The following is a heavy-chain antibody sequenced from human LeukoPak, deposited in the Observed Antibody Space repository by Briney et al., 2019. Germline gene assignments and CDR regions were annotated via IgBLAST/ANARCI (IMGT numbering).Heavy chain of an antibody. CDR2: IYYSGNT. V-gene: IGHV4-59*01. D-gene: IGHD6-13*01. Sequence: SETLSLTCTVSGGSIRSYYWSWIRQPPGKGLEWIGYIYYSGNTNYNPSLKSRLTISIDTSKNQFSLKLSSVTAADTAVYYCARVYTGSSWDYYYYMDVWGKGTTVTVSS. CDR1: GGSIRSYY. CDR3: ARVYTGSSWDYYYYMDV. J-gene: IGHJ6*03.